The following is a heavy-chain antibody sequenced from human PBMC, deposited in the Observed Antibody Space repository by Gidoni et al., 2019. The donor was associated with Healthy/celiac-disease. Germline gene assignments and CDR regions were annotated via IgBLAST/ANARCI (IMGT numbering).Heavy chain of an antibody. CDR3: ARDYDFWSGYYFVYYGMDV. J-gene: IGHJ6*02. V-gene: IGHV3-64*01. CDR1: GFTFSSYA. Sequence: EVQLVESGGGLVQPGGSLRLSCAASGFTFSSYAMHWVRQAPGQGLEYVSAISSNGGSTYYANSVKGRFTISRDNSKNTLYLQMGSLRAEDMAVYYCARDYDFWSGYYFVYYGMDVWGQGTTVTVSS. D-gene: IGHD3-3*01. CDR2: ISSNGGST.